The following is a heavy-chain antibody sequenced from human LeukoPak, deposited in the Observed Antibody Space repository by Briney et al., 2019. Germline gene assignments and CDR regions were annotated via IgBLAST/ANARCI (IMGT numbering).Heavy chain of an antibody. D-gene: IGHD3-10*01. CDR3: ARVGSSLDY. CDR1: GGTFSSYA. V-gene: IGHV1-69*05. CDR2: IIPIFGTA. Sequence: AASVKVSCTASGGTFSSYAISWVRQAPGQGLEWMGGIIPIFGTANYAKKFQGRVTITTDESTSTAYMELSSLRSEDTAVYYCARVGSSLDYWGQGTLVTVSS. J-gene: IGHJ4*02.